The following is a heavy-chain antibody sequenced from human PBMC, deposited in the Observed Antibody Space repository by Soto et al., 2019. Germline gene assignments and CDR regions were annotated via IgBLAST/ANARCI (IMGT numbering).Heavy chain of an antibody. Sequence: PGETLKISCQGFGYNFANYWIGWVRQMPGKGLEWMGIIFPGDSNTKYSPSFQGQVTISADKSINTAYLQWSSLKASDSAIYYFSRHLLPGTSSTCYGVDVWGQGTTVTVSS. CDR1: GYNFANYW. CDR3: SRHLLPGTSSTCYGVDV. CDR2: IFPGDSNT. V-gene: IGHV5-51*01. J-gene: IGHJ6*02.